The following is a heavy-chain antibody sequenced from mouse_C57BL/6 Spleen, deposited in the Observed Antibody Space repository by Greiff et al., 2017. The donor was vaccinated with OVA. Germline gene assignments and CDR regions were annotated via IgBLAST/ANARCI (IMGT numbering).Heavy chain of an antibody. CDR2: ISSGSSTI. D-gene: IGHD1-1*01. V-gene: IGHV5-17*01. CDR3: ARYYGSSLLWYFDV. Sequence: EVKLEESGGGLVKPGGSLKLSCAASGFTFSDYGMHWVRQAPEKGLEWVAYISSGSSTIYYADTVKGRFTISRDNAKNTLFLQMTSLRSEDTAMYYCARYYGSSLLWYFDVWGTGTTVTVSS. J-gene: IGHJ1*03. CDR1: GFTFSDYG.